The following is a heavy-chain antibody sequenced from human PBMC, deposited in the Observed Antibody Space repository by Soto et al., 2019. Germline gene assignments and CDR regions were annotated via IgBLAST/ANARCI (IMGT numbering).Heavy chain of an antibody. Sequence: EVQLLESGGGLVQPGVSLRLSCAASGFTFSNFAMFWVPQAPGKGLEWVSSISRTGGAAHYADSVNGRFTISRDNSKNTLFLQMDSLRAEDTAVYYCAKAYDYIWGSYTRELDYWGQGTLVTVSS. CDR2: ISRTGGAA. J-gene: IGHJ4*02. CDR3: AKAYDYIWGSYTRELDY. D-gene: IGHD3-16*01. CDR1: GFTFSNFA. V-gene: IGHV3-23*01.